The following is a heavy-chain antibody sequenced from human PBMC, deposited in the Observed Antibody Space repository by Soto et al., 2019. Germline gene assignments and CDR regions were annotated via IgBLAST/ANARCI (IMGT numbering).Heavy chain of an antibody. CDR3: ARGLWFSYSWYEGRYNWFDY. D-gene: IGHD6-13*01. CDR2: ISSSSSYI. J-gene: IGHJ5*01. Sequence: GGSLRLSCAASGFTFSSYSMNWVRQAPGKGLEWVSSISSSSSYIYYADSVKGRFTISRDNAKNSLYLQMNSLRAEDTAVYYCARGLWFSYSWYEGRYNWFDYWGQGTLVTVSS. V-gene: IGHV3-21*01. CDR1: GFTFSSYS.